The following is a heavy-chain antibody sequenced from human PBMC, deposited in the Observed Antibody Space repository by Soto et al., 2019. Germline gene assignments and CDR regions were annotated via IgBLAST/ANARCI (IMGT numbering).Heavy chain of an antibody. Sequence: ASVKVSCKASGGTFSSYAISWVRQAPGQGLEWMGGIIPIFGTANYAQKFQGRVTITADESTSTAYMELSSLRSEDTAVYNCARDYPYYESSGYNYLEAFDIWGQGTMVTVSS. CDR1: GGTFSSYA. CDR3: ARDYPYYESSGYNYLEAFDI. D-gene: IGHD3-22*01. V-gene: IGHV1-69*13. CDR2: IIPIFGTA. J-gene: IGHJ3*02.